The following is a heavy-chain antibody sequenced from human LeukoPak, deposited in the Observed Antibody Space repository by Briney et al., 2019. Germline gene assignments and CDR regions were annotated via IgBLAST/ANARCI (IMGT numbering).Heavy chain of an antibody. CDR2: IYTSGST. D-gene: IGHD2-15*01. V-gene: IGHV4-61*02. CDR1: GGSISSGSYY. CDR3: ARERVAATNGFDY. J-gene: IGHJ4*02. Sequence: PSQTLSLTCTVSGGSISSGSYYWSWIRQPAGKGLEWIGRIYTSGSTNYNPSLKSRVTISVDTSKNQFSLKLSSVTAADTAVYSCARERVAATNGFDYWGQGTLVTVSS.